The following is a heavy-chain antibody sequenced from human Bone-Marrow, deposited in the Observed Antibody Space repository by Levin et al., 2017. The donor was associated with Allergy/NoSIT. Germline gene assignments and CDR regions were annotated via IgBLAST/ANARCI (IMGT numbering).Heavy chain of an antibody. CDR1: GLTINHYA. Sequence: GGSLRLSCAASGLTINHYAVSWVRQAPGKGLEWVSGISASGDTTSYAESVKGRFTISRDNSKNALYLQMSGLRAEDTAVYYCASDVWLGTTLTTSFFHWGQGTLVTVSS. CDR3: ASDVWLGTTLTTSFFH. V-gene: IGHV3-23*01. J-gene: IGHJ4*02. D-gene: IGHD4-17*01. CDR2: ISASGDTT.